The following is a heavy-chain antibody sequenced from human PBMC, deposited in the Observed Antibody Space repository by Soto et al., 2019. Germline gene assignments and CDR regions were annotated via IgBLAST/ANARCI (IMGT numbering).Heavy chain of an antibody. V-gene: IGHV3-23*01. CDR2: ISGRDYGT. J-gene: IGHJ4*02. Sequence: EVQLLESGGGLVQPGGSLRLSCAASGFTFRNYAMTWVRQAPGRGLEWVSLISGRDYGTHYADSVKGRFTISRDNSKNMLYLQMNRRRAEDTAVYFSGKDCATRERCDCDCLNYWGQGTLVTVSS. D-gene: IGHD2-21*02. CDR1: GFTFRNYA. CDR3: GKDCATRERCDCDCLNY.